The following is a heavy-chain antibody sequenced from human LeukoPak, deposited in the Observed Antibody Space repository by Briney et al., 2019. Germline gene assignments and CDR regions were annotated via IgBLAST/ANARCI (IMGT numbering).Heavy chain of an antibody. D-gene: IGHD4-17*01. CDR2: LSTSATT. J-gene: IGHJ4*02. Sequence: SETLSLTCTVSGGSISTYYWTWIGQPSGKGLAWIARLSTSATTTYNPSLKTRVTMSVDTSKTPFSLKLSSVTAADTAVYYCASGDYRGQGYWGQGTLVTVSS. CDR3: ASGDYRGQGY. CDR1: GGSISTYY. V-gene: IGHV4-4*07.